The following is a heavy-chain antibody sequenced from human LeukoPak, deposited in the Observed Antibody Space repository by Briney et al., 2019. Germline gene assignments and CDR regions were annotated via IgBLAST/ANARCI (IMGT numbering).Heavy chain of an antibody. Sequence: SETLSLTCTVSGDSISSYYWSWIRQPPGKGLEWIGNMYHSGSTYYNPSLKSRVTISGDTSKNQFSLKVNSVTAADTAVYYCARDNPYGSGTDYWGQGSLVTVSS. CDR2: MYHSGST. CDR1: GDSISSYY. J-gene: IGHJ4*02. D-gene: IGHD3-10*01. CDR3: ARDNPYGSGTDY. V-gene: IGHV4-59*12.